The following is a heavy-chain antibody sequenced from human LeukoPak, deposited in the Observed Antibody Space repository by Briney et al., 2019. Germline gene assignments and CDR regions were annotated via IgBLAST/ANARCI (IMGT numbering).Heavy chain of an antibody. CDR3: ARAPNYYDSSGYYPV. CDR2: IIPIFGTA. J-gene: IGHJ4*02. D-gene: IGHD3-22*01. CDR1: GGTFRSNA. Sequence: ASVKVSCKAPGGTFRSNAISWVRQAPGQGLEWMGGIIPIFGTANYAQKFQGRVTITADESTSTAYMELSSLRSEDTAVYYCARAPNYYDSSGYYPVWGQGTLVTVSS. V-gene: IGHV1-69*13.